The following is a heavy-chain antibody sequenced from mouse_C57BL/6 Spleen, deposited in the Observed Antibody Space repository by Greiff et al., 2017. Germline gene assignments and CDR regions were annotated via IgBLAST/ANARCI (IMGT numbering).Heavy chain of an antibody. CDR2: INPNNGGT. J-gene: IGHJ4*01. Sequence: VQLHQSGPELVKPGASVKIPCKASGYTFTDYNMDWVKQSHGKSLEWIGDINPNNGGTIYNQKFKGKATLTVDKSSSTAYMELRSLTSEDTAVYYCARKGSGYYAMDYWGQGTSVTVSS. CDR1: GYTFTDYN. V-gene: IGHV1-18*01. D-gene: IGHD3-2*02. CDR3: ARKGSGYYAMDY.